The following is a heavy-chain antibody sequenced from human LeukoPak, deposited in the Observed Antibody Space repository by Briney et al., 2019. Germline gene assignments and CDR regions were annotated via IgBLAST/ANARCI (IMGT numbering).Heavy chain of an antibody. D-gene: IGHD3-16*02. CDR3: AIGQFPIAFGGVIVFEDAFDI. J-gene: IGHJ3*02. Sequence: ASVKVSCKVSGYTLTELSMHWVRQAPGKGLEWMGGFDPEDGETIYAQKFQGRVTITEDTSTDTAYMELSRLRSEDTAVYYCAIGQFPIAFGGVIVFEDAFDIWGQGTMVTVSS. CDR1: GYTLTELS. CDR2: FDPEDGET. V-gene: IGHV1-24*01.